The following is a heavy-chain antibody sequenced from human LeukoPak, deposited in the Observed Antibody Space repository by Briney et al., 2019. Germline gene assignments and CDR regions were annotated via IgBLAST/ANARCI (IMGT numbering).Heavy chain of an antibody. V-gene: IGHV3-53*01. CDR1: GVAVNSYF. CDR3: ARGRDGD. J-gene: IGHJ4*02. D-gene: IGHD5-24*01. CDR2: ISSEGFT. Sequence: GGSLRLSCAVAGVAVNSYFMGWVRQAPGKGLEWVSLISSEGFTYYADSVKGRFTISRDNSKNTLYLQMNSLRAEDTAFYYCARGRDGDWGQGALVTVSS.